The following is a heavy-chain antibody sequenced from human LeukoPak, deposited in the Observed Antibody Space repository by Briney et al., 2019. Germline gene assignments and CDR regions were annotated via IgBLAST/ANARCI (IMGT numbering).Heavy chain of an antibody. V-gene: IGHV4-31*03. CDR3: ARAVDYRNYFDY. CDR2: IYHSGTT. CDR1: GDSMTRGGYY. D-gene: IGHD4-11*01. Sequence: SETLTLTCTVSGDSMTRGGYYWSWVRQHPGKGLEWIGFIYHSGTTFYNPSLEGRAAISVDTSQNQFSLKLTSVTAADTAVYYCARAVDYRNYFDYWGQGTLVTVSS. J-gene: IGHJ4*02.